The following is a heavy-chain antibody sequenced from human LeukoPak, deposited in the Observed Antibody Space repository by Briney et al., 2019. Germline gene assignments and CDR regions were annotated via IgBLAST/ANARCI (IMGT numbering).Heavy chain of an antibody. J-gene: IGHJ4*02. CDR2: IIPIFGTA. Sequence: ASVKVSCKASGGTFSSYAISWVRQAPGQGLGWMGGIIPIFGTANYAQKFQGRVTITADESTSTAYMELSSLRSEDTAVYYCATSDIAVVPAAMPDYWGQGTLVTVSS. CDR1: GGTFSSYA. CDR3: ATSDIAVVPAAMPDY. V-gene: IGHV1-69*13. D-gene: IGHD2-2*01.